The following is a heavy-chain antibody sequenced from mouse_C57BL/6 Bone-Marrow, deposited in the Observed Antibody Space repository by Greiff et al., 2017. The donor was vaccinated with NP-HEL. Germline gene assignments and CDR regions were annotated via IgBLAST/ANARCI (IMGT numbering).Heavy chain of an antibody. CDR2: IHPSDSDT. Sequence: QVQLQQPGAERGKPGASVKVSCKASGYTFTSYWMHWVKQRPGQGLEWIGRIHPSDSDTNYNQKFKGKATLTVDKSSSTAYMQLSSLTSEDSAVYYCAIKQGYDVGFAYWGQGTLVTVSA. J-gene: IGHJ3*01. CDR3: AIKQGYDVGFAY. CDR1: GYTFTSYW. D-gene: IGHD2-2*01. V-gene: IGHV1-74*01.